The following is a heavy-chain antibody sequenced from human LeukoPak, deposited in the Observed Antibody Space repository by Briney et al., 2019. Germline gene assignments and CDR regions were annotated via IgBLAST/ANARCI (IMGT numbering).Heavy chain of an antibody. V-gene: IGHV3-21*06. CDR3: ATETNGRHYDY. D-gene: IGHD1-14*01. CDR1: GFTFSSYE. J-gene: IGHJ4*02. Sequence: GGSLRLSCAASGFTFSSYEMNWVRQAPGKGLEWVASIGPTGSDRYHADSIKGRFTISRDNANNFLYPQMNSLRAEDTAVYYCATETNGRHYDYWGQGTLLTVSS. CDR2: IGPTGSDR.